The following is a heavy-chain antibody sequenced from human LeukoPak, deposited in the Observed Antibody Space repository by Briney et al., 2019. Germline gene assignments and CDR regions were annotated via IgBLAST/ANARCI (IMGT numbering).Heavy chain of an antibody. CDR3: ARDHLGYCSSTSCYVRGDY. Sequence: ASVKVSCKASGYTFTGYYMHWVRQAPGQGLEWMGWINPNSGGTNYAQKFQGRVTMTRDTSISTAYMELSRLRSDDTAVYYCARDHLGYCSSTSCYVRGDYWGQGTLVTVSS. CDR2: INPNSGGT. J-gene: IGHJ4*02. V-gene: IGHV1-2*02. CDR1: GYTFTGYY. D-gene: IGHD2-2*01.